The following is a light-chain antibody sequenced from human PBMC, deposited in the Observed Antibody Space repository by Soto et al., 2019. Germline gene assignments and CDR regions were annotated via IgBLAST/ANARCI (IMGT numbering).Light chain of an antibody. J-gene: IGKJ1*01. CDR2: GAS. V-gene: IGKV3-20*01. Sequence: EIVLTQSPGAPSLSPGERATLSCRASQSVSSSYLAWYQQKPGQAPRLLIYGASSRATGIPDRLSGSGSGTDFTLTISRREPEDFAVYYCQQYGSSPPTFGQGTKVDI. CDR1: QSVSSSY. CDR3: QQYGSSPPT.